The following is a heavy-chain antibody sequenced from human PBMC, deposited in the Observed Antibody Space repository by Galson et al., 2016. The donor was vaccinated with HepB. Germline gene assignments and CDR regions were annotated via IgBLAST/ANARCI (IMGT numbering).Heavy chain of an antibody. CDR1: GFSFDDYA. CDR2: ISWNSGRI. CDR3: ARDIAGEYFYGMDV. J-gene: IGHJ6*02. V-gene: IGHV3-9*01. D-gene: IGHD3-10*01. Sequence: SLRLSCAASGFSFDDYAMHWVRQAPGKGLEWVSGISWNSGRIGYADSVKGRFTISRDKPRNSLYLQMNGLRPEDTALYYCARDIAGEYFYGMDVWGQGTTVTVSS.